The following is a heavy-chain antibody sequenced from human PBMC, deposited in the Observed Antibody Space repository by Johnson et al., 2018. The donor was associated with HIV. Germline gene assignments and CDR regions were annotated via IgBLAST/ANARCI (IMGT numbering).Heavy chain of an antibody. CDR3: TRDRDGVGVS. V-gene: IGHV3-73*01. Sequence: VQLVESGGGLVRPGGSLKLSCAASGFTFSGSAMHWVRQASGNGLEWVGRIRSKANSYATASAASVKGRFTISRDDSKNTAYLQMNSLKTEDTAVYYCTRDRDGVGVSWGQGTMVTVSS. CDR2: IRSKANSYAT. J-gene: IGHJ3*01. D-gene: IGHD3-10*01. CDR1: GFTFSGSA.